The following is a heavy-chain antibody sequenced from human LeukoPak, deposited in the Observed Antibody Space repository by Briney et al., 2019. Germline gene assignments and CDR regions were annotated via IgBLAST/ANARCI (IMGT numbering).Heavy chain of an antibody. V-gene: IGHV1-69*06. CDR3: ARGSCSTSCCVSNWFDP. CDR1: GGTFSSYA. J-gene: IGHJ5*02. CDR2: IIPIFGTA. D-gene: IGHD2-2*01. Sequence: SVKVSFKASGGTFSSYAISWVRQAPGQGLEWMGGIIPIFGTANYAQKFQGRVTITADKSTSTAYMELSSLRSEDTAVYYCARGSCSTSCCVSNWFDPWGQGTLVTVSS.